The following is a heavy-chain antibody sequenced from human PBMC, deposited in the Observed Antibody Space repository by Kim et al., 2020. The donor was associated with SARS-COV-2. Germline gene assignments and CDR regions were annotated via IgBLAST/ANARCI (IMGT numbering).Heavy chain of an antibody. V-gene: IGHV3-53*04. Sequence: SVKGRFTSSRHNSKNTLYLQMNSLRAEDTAVYYCARGLGSGSYSGYFDYWGQGTLVTVSS. J-gene: IGHJ4*02. D-gene: IGHD3-10*01. CDR3: ARGLGSGSYSGYFDY.